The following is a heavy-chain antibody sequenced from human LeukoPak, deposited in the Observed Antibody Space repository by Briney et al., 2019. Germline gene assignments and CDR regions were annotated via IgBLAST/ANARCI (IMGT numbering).Heavy chain of an antibody. Sequence: GESLKISCKGSGYSFTSYWIGWVRQMPGKGLEWVGIIYPGDSDTRYSPSFQGQVTISADKSISTAYLQWSSLKASDTAMHYCASQLTPFDCSGGSCYSRMDAFDIWGQGTMVTVSS. V-gene: IGHV5-51*01. CDR3: ASQLTPFDCSGGSCYSRMDAFDI. CDR1: GYSFTSYW. J-gene: IGHJ3*02. CDR2: IYPGDSDT. D-gene: IGHD2-15*01.